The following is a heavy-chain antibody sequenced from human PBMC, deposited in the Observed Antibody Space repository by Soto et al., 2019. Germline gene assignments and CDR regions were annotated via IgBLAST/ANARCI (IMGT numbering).Heavy chain of an antibody. V-gene: IGHV1-69*12. CDR1: GGTFSSYD. D-gene: IGHD6-19*01. CDR2: IIPIYDTT. Sequence: QVQLVQSGAEVKKPGSSVKVSCKASGGTFSSYDISWVRQAPGQGLEWMGGIIPIYDTTNYAQRSQARVTIPADDSTSTAYMELSSLRCEDTAVYYCARDPRRSSGWPNDAFGIWGQGTMVTVSS. CDR3: ARDPRRSSGWPNDAFGI. J-gene: IGHJ3*02.